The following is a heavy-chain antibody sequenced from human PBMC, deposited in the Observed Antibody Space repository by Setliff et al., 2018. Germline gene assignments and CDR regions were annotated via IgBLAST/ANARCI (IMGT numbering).Heavy chain of an antibody. J-gene: IGHJ4*01. V-gene: IGHV4-4*07. CDR2: IYVTEST. D-gene: IGHD3-10*01. CDR1: GDSISNYY. Sequence: PSETLSLTCTVSGDSISNYYWNWIRQPAGKGLEWIGRIYVTESTKYNPSLKSRVTLSIDTSKNQFSLKLSSVTAADAALYYCAASRAYTGAVEEWFLPKTFDFWG. CDR3: AASRAYTGAVEEWFLPKTFDF.